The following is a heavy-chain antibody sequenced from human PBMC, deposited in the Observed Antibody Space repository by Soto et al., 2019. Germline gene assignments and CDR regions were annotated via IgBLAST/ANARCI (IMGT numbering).Heavy chain of an antibody. CDR3: ARGPPIGY. Sequence: SETLSLTCAVSGGSISSGGYSWSWIRQPPGKGLECIGYIYHSGSTYYNPSLKSRVTISVDRSKNQFSLKLSSVTAADTAVYYCARGPPIGYWGQGTLVTVS. J-gene: IGHJ4*02. V-gene: IGHV4-30-2*01. CDR2: IYHSGST. CDR1: GGSISSGGYS.